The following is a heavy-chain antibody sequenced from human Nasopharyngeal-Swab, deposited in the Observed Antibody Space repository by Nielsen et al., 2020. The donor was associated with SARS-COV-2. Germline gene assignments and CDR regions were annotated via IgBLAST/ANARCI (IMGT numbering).Heavy chain of an antibody. J-gene: IGHJ6*02. V-gene: IGHV1-24*01. CDR2: FDPEDGET. CDR1: VYTLTELS. Sequence: SVNVSCKVSVYTLTELSMHWLRQAPGKGLEGMGGFDPEDGETIYAQKFQGRVTMTEDTSTDTAYMELSSLRSEDTAVYYCATGVIAARLLYYYGMDVWGQGTTVTVSS. D-gene: IGHD6-6*01. CDR3: ATGVIAARLLYYYGMDV.